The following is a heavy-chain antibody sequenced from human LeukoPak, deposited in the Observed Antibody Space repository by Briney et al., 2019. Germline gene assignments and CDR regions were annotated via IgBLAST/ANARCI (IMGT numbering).Heavy chain of an antibody. CDR2: INHSGST. Sequence: SETLSLTCAVYGVSFSGYYWSWIRQPPGKGLEWIGEINHSGSTNYNPSLKSRVTISVDTSKNQFSLKLSSVTAADTAVYYCARGIYGWYFDYWGQGTLVTVSS. CDR3: ARGIYGWYFDY. J-gene: IGHJ4*02. V-gene: IGHV4-34*01. CDR1: GVSFSGYY. D-gene: IGHD6-19*01.